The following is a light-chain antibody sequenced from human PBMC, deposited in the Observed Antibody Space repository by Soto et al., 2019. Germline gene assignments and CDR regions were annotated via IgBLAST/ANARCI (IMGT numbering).Light chain of an antibody. CDR1: SSNIGSSN. V-gene: IGLV1-47*01. J-gene: IGLJ7*01. CDR2: KNS. CDR3: VAWDDSLSGAV. Sequence: QSVLTQPPSASGTPQQRVTISCSGSSSNIGSSNVYWYQQLPGTAPKLLIYKNSQRPSWVSDRFSGSKSGTSASLAISVLRSEDEADYYCVAWDDSLSGAVFGGGTQLTVL.